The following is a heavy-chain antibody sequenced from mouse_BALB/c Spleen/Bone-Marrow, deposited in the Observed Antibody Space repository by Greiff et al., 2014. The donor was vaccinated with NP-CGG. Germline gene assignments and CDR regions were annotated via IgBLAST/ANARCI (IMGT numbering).Heavy chain of an antibody. J-gene: IGHJ3*01. V-gene: IGHV14-3*02. D-gene: IGHD1-1*01. Sequence: DVQLEESGAELVKPGASVKLSCTASGFNIKDTYMHWVKQRPEQGLEWIGRIDPANGNTKYDPKFQGKATITADTSSNTAYLQLSSLTSDATAVYYCATYYYGSSWGFAYWGQGTLVTVSA. CDR3: ATYYYGSSWGFAY. CDR1: GFNIKDTY. CDR2: IDPANGNT.